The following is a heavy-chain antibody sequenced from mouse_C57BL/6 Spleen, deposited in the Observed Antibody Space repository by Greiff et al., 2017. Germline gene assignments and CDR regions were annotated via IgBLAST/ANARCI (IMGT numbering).Heavy chain of an antibody. J-gene: IGHJ2*01. CDR3: ATGDYDPEDYFDY. CDR2: LAPNSGGT. CDR1: GYTFTSSW. D-gene: IGHD2-4*01. V-gene: IGHV1-72*01. Sequence: QVQLQQPGAELVKPGASVKLSCKASGYTFTSSWMHWVKQRPGRGLEWLGRLAPNSGGTKYNEKFKSKATLTVDKPSSTAYMQLSSLTSEDSAVYYCATGDYDPEDYFDYWGQGTTLTVSS.